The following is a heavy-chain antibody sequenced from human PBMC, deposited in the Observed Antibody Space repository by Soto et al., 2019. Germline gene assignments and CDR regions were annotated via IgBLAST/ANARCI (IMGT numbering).Heavy chain of an antibody. Sequence: QGQLVQSGAEVKKPGSSVQVSCKASGDTLSHYGVSWVRQVPGKGLEWMGGTTAILGTRDYAQKFQGRMTITSAESTTTSYMELNSLTSEDTAVDYCAAGDSSDTGDHWGKGTMVTVSS. CDR3: AAGDSSDTGDH. J-gene: IGHJ4*02. V-gene: IGHV1-69*01. CDR2: TTAILGTR. CDR1: GDTLSHYG. D-gene: IGHD5-18*01.